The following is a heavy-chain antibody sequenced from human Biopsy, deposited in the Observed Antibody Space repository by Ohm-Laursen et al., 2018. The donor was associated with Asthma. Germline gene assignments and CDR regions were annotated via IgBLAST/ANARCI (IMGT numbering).Heavy chain of an antibody. D-gene: IGHD4-17*01. V-gene: IGHV4-31*03. CDR2: IYYSGST. CDR1: GGSINIGDYY. CDR3: ARTTYGDDGFDP. J-gene: IGHJ5*02. Sequence: QTLSLTCTVSGGSINIGDYYWSWIRQHPVKGLEWIGYIYYSGSTYYNPSLKSRVSISLDTSKNQFSLSLTSVTAADTAVYYCARTTYGDDGFDPWGQGTLVSVSS.